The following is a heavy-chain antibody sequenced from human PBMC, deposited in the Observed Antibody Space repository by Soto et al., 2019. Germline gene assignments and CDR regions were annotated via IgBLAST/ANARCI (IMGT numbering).Heavy chain of an antibody. J-gene: IGHJ4*02. D-gene: IGHD3-10*01. CDR2: ISPHKGDT. CDR1: GYTFSSIG. V-gene: IGHV1-18*01. Sequence: ASVKVSCKTSGYTFSSIGISWVRQAPGQGLEWMGWISPHKGDTYYAQRLQGRVTMTTDTSTSTAYMELRSLRSDDTAVYFCARDLDGSGSYYTNYWGQETLVTVSS. CDR3: ARDLDGSGSYYTNY.